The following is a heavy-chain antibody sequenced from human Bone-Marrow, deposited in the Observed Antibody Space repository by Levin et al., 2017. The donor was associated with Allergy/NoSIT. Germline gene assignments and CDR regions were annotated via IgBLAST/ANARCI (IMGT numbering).Heavy chain of an antibody. Sequence: GESLKISCKTSGYTFDKYGISWVRQAPGEGLEWLGWISPYNHNTRYAQKFQGRVTMTTDTSATTGYMELRSLRSDDTAVYYCARDSWEGTTGPTGFDPWGQGTLVTVSS. CDR3: ARDSWEGTTGPTGFDP. CDR1: GYTFDKYG. V-gene: IGHV1-18*01. J-gene: IGHJ5*02. D-gene: IGHD1-1*01. CDR2: ISPYNHNT.